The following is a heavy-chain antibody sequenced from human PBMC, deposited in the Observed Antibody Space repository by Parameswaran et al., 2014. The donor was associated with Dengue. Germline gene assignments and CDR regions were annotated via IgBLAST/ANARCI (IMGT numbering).Heavy chain of an antibody. Sequence: WIRQPPGKGLEWIGRVRSTIDYGTTDYAAPVKGRFTISRDDSKNMLYLQINSLKTEDTAMYYCVTDLGSSGYDPPVWGQGTMVTVSS. CDR3: VTDLGSSGYDPPV. V-gene: IGHV3-15*01. J-gene: IGHJ6*02. CDR2: VRSTIDYGTT. D-gene: IGHD6-19*01.